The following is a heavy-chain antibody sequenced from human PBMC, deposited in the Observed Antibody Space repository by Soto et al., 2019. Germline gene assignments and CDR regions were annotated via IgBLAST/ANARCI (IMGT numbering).Heavy chain of an antibody. Sequence: ASVKVSCKASGYTFINYYVHWMRQVPGQGPGWMGIINPLSGNTTYAQQFQGRVVMTRDTSTNTVYMELISLRAEDTAVYYCAKGCGTYWSDTSAYSAFDYWAQGTLVTVSS. J-gene: IGHJ4*02. CDR2: INPLSGNT. V-gene: IGHV1-46*01. D-gene: IGHD3-22*01. CDR1: GYTFINYY. CDR3: AKGCGTYWSDTSAYSAFDY.